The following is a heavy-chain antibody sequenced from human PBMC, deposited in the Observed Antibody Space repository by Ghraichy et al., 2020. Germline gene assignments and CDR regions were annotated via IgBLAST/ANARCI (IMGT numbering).Heavy chain of an antibody. V-gene: IGHV1-2*02. CDR3: ARDGPTVNGVDYNWFDP. J-gene: IGHJ5*02. D-gene: IGHD4-17*01. CDR1: GYTFTGYY. Sequence: ASVKVSCKASGYTFTGYYMHWVRQAPGQGLEWMGWINPNSGGTNYAQKFQGRVTMTRDTSISTAYMELSRLRSDDTAVYYCARDGPTVNGVDYNWFDPWGQGTLVTVSS. CDR2: INPNSGGT.